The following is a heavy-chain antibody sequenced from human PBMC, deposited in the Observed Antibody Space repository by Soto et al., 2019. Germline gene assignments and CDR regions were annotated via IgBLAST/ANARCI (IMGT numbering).Heavy chain of an antibody. D-gene: IGHD6-6*01. Sequence: ASVKVSCKASGGSFSTYGISWVRQAPGQGLEWMGEIIPVFGTERYAQRFKGRVTITADRSTSTAYMELSSLRSEDTAVYYCARELGKYSTSHYYLYGMDVWGQGTTVTVSS. CDR3: ARELGKYSTSHYYLYGMDV. CDR2: IIPVFGTE. J-gene: IGHJ6*02. V-gene: IGHV1-69*06. CDR1: GGSFSTYG.